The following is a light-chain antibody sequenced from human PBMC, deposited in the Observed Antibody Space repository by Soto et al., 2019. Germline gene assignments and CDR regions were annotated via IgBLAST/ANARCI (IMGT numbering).Light chain of an antibody. CDR1: SSDVGGYNY. Sequence: QSALTQPASVSGSPGQSITISCTGTSSDVGGYNYVSWYQQHPGKAPKLMIYEVSNRPSGVSNRFSGSKSGNTASLTISGLHAEDEADYYCSSYTSSSTPVFGGGTQLTVL. J-gene: IGLJ3*02. CDR3: SSYTSSSTPV. V-gene: IGLV2-14*01. CDR2: EVS.